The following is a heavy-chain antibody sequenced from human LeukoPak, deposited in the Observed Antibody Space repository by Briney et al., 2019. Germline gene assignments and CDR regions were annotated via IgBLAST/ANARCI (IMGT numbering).Heavy chain of an antibody. Sequence: GASVKVSCKASGYTFTSYGISWVRQAPGQGLEWMGWISAYNGNTNYAQKLQGRVTMTRNTSISTAYMELSSLRSEDTAVYYCARGLRVRGVIITKNWFDPWGQGTLVTVSS. J-gene: IGHJ5*02. CDR2: ISAYNGNT. CDR3: ARGLRVRGVIITKNWFDP. V-gene: IGHV1-18*01. CDR1: GYTFTSYG. D-gene: IGHD3-10*01.